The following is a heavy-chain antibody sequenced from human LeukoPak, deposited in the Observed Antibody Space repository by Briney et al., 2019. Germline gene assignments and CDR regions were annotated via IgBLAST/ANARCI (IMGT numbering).Heavy chain of an antibody. CDR2: ISGSGGST. V-gene: IGHV3-23*01. CDR3: AKGAGSHYFYYYMDV. D-gene: IGHD5-12*01. CDR1: GFTFSSYF. J-gene: IGHJ6*03. Sequence: PGGSLRLSCAASGFTFSSYFMSWVRQAPGKGLEWVSDISGSGGSTYYADSVKGRFTVSRDNPKKTMYLQMDSLRVADTAVYYCAKGAGSHYFYYYMDVWGKGTTVSVS.